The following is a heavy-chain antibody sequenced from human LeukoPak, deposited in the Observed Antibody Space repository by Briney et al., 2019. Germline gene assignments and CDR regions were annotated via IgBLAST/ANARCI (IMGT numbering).Heavy chain of an antibody. CDR1: GFTVSSNY. J-gene: IGHJ6*03. Sequence: GGSLRLSCAASGFTVSSNYMSWVRQAPGKGLEWVSVIYSGGSTYYADSVKGRFSISRDNSKNTLYLQMNSLRAEDTAVYYCANYGSGRGYYCYYMDVWGKGTTVTVSS. CDR3: ANYGSGRGYYCYYMDV. V-gene: IGHV3-53*01. CDR2: IYSGGST. D-gene: IGHD3-10*01.